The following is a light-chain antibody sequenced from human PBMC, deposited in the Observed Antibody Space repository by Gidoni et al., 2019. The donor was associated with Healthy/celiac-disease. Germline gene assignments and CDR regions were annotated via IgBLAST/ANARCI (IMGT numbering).Light chain of an antibody. J-gene: IGLJ3*02. V-gene: IGLV2-23*01. CDR1: HSDGGSYTL. CDR3: CSYAGSWV. CDR2: EGS. Sequence: QSALTQPASVSGSPAQSITISCTGTHSDGGSYTLVYWDQQHPRKAPKRMIYEGSTRPSGVSNRFSGSKSGKTGSLTISWVQGEDQADYYCCSYAGSWVFGGGTKLSGL.